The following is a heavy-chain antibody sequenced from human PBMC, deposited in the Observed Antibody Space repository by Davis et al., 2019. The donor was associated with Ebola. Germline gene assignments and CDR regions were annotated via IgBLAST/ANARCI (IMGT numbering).Heavy chain of an antibody. D-gene: IGHD4-17*01. J-gene: IGHJ1*01. Sequence: PGGSLRLSCAASGFTLSSYWMSWVRQAPGKGLEWVANIKQDGSEKYYVDSVKGRFTISRDNAKNSLYLQMNSLRAEDTAVYYCAKSAYGDYVVGYFQHWGQGTLVTVSS. CDR1: GFTLSSYW. CDR2: IKQDGSEK. V-gene: IGHV3-7*01. CDR3: AKSAYGDYVVGYFQH.